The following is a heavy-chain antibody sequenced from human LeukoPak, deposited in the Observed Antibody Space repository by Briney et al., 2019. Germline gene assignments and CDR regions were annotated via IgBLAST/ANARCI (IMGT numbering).Heavy chain of an antibody. CDR2: ISYDGSNK. D-gene: IGHD3-10*01. J-gene: IGHJ4*02. V-gene: IGHV3-30*04. CDR1: GFTFSSYA. CDR3: ARDRGGLEVRGVIKNYFDY. Sequence: GRSLRLSCAASGFTFSSYAMHWVRQAPGKGLEWVAVISYDGSNKYYADSVKGRFTISRDNSKNTLYPQMNSLRAEDTAVYYCARDRGGLEVRGVIKNYFDYWGQGTLVTVSS.